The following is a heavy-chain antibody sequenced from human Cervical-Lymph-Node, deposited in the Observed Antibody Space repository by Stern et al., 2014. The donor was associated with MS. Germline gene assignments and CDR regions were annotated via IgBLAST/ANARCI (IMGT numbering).Heavy chain of an antibody. CDR1: GGTFNSYV. Sequence: DQLVESGAEVKKPGSSVKVSCKASGGTFNSYVISWVRQAPGQGLEWMGGFVSLFSTTHDAQKLQGRVTITADESRSTTYMELTSLRSDDTAVYYCARGGIGSSRLYYHFYGMDVWGQGTTVTVSS. CDR2: FVSLFSTT. CDR3: ARGGIGSSRLYYHFYGMDV. J-gene: IGHJ6*02. V-gene: IGHV1-69*01. D-gene: IGHD6-6*01.